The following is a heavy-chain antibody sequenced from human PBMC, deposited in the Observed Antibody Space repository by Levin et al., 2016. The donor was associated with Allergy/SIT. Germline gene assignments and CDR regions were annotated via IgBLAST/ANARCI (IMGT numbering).Heavy chain of an antibody. CDR2: INHSGST. J-gene: IGHJ6*02. CDR3: ARVIAAAQRSYYYYYGMDV. V-gene: IGHV4-34*01. Sequence: WIRQPPGKGLEWIGEINHSGSTNYNPSLKSRVTISVDTSKNQFSLKLSSVTAADTAVYYCARVIAAAQRSYYYYYGMDVWGQGTTVTVSS. D-gene: IGHD6-13*01.